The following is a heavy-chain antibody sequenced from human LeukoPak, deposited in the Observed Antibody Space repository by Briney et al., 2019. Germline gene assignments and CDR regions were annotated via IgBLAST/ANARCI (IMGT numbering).Heavy chain of an antibody. Sequence: EASLKISCLGSGYSFTNCWIGWVRQVPGSGLEWMGVIYPSDSDTRYSPSFQGQVTISADKSIDTAYLQWSSLKASDTAMYYCARQRDSGFDFDSWGQGTLVTVSS. J-gene: IGHJ4*02. CDR1: GYSFTNCW. V-gene: IGHV5-51*01. CDR2: IYPSDSDT. CDR3: ARQRDSGFDFDS. D-gene: IGHD5-12*01.